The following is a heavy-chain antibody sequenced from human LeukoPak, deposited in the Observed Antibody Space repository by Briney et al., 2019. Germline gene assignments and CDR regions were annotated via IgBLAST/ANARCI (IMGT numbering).Heavy chain of an antibody. CDR3: ARDSGSYSYFDY. CDR2: IGTAGDT. D-gene: IGHD1-26*01. CDR1: GFTFSNYD. V-gene: IGHV3-13*01. Sequence: GGSLRLSCAASGFTFSNYDMHWVRQATGKGLEWVSAIGTAGDTYYPGSVKGRFTISRDNAKNSLYLQMNSLRAEDTAVYYCARDSGSYSYFDYWGQGTLVTVSS. J-gene: IGHJ4*02.